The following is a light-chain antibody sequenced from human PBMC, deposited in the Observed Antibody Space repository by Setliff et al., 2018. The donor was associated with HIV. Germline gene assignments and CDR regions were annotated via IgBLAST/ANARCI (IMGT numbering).Light chain of an antibody. CDR2: DAS. CDR3: QQLDSYPLT. J-gene: IGKJ4*01. CDR1: QDISSY. V-gene: IGKV1-9*01. Sequence: DIQLTQSPSFLSASVGDRVTITCRASQDISSYFAWYQQKPGKAPKLLIYDASTLQSGVPSRFSGSGSVTEFTLTISILQPEDFATYYCQQLDSYPLTFGGGTKVDIK.